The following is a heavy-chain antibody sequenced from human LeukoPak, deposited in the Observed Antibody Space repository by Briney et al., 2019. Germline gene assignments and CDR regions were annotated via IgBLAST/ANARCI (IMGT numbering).Heavy chain of an antibody. CDR2: IKSKTDGGTT. CDR3: TTEAPLFYSSSWPGFDP. Sequence: GGSLRLSCAASGFTFSSYAMSWVRQAPGKGLEWVGRIKSKTDGGTTDYAAPVKGRFTISRDDSKNTLYLQMNSLKTEDTAVYYCTTEAPLFYSSSWPGFDPWGQGTLVTVSS. V-gene: IGHV3-15*01. CDR1: GFTFSSYA. D-gene: IGHD6-13*01. J-gene: IGHJ5*02.